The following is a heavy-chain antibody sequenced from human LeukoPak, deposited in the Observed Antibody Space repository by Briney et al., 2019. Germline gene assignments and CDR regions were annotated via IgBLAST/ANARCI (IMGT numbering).Heavy chain of an antibody. Sequence: GASVKVSCKASGYTFTGYYMHWGRQAPAQRLEWMGWINPNSGGTNYAQKFQGRVTMPRDTPISTAYMDLSRLRSDDRAGCYFSRGSSGVIDAFDIWGERKIVTVSS. D-gene: IGHD6-19*01. V-gene: IGHV1-2*02. CDR2: INPNSGGT. J-gene: IGHJ3*02. CDR1: GYTFTGYY. CDR3: SRGSSGVIDAFDI.